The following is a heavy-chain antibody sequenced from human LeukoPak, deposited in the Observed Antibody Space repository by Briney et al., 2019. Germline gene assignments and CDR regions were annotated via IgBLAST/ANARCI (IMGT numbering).Heavy chain of an antibody. CDR2: ITGSGGNT. CDR1: GFIFSSYS. D-gene: IGHD6-13*01. CDR3: AKAASSSWPSYYYGMDV. J-gene: IGHJ6*02. V-gene: IGHV3-23*01. Sequence: PGGSLRLSCAASGFIFSSYSMSWVRQAPGKGLEWVSVITGSGGNTYYADSVKGRFTISKDSSKNTAYLQMSSLRVDDTAVYYCAKAASSSWPSYYYGMDVWGQGTTVTVSS.